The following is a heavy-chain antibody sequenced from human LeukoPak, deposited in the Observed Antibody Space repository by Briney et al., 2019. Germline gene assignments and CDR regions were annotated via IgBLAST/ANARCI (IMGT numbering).Heavy chain of an antibody. V-gene: IGHV5-51*01. J-gene: IGHJ5*02. CDR3: ARSGQLAAAVHNWFDP. CDR1: GYSFTSYW. CDR2: IYPGESDT. D-gene: IGHD6-13*01. Sequence: GESLKISCKGSGYSFTSYWIGWVRQMPGKGLEWMGIIYPGESDTRYSPSFQGQVTISADKSISTAYLQWSSLKASDTAMYYCARSGQLAAAVHNWFDPWGQGTLVTVSS.